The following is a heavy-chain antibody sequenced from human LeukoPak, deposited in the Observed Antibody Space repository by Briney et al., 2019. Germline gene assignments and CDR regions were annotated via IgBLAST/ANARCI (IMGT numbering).Heavy chain of an antibody. J-gene: IGHJ4*02. CDR1: GGSISSSSYY. CDR2: IYYSGST. V-gene: IGHV4-39*01. CDR3: ARRLANWKHGYYFDY. Sequence: SETLSLTCTVSGGSISSSSYYWGWIRQPPGKGLEWIGSIYYSGSTYYHPSLKSRVTISVDTSKNQFSLKLSSVTAADTAVYYCARRLANWKHGYYFDYWGQGTLVTVSS. D-gene: IGHD1-1*01.